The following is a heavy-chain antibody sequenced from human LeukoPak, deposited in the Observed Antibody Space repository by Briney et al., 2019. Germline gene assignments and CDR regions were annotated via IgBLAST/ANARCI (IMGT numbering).Heavy chain of an antibody. CDR3: ARGGDYYGSGIPFDF. J-gene: IGHJ4*02. D-gene: IGHD3-10*01. CDR2: IYYSGST. CDR1: GGSISSYY. Sequence: KSSETLSLTCTVSGGSISSYYWSWIRQPPGKGLEWIGYIYYSGSTNYNLSLKSRVTISVDTSKNQFSLKLSSVSAADTAVYYCARGGDYYGSGIPFDFWGQGTLVTVSS. V-gene: IGHV4-59*12.